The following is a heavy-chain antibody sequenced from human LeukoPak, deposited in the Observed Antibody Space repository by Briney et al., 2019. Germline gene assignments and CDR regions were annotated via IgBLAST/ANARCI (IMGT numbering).Heavy chain of an antibody. D-gene: IGHD1-26*01. CDR1: GYTFTSYY. J-gene: IGHJ4*02. CDR3: ASALVGAEFDY. V-gene: IGHV1-46*01. CDR2: INPSGGST. Sequence: ASVKVPCKASGYTFTSYYMHWVRQAPGQGLEWMGIINPSGGSTSYAQKFQGRVTMTRDTSTSTVYMELSSLRSEDTAVYYCASALVGAEFDYWGQGTLVTVSS.